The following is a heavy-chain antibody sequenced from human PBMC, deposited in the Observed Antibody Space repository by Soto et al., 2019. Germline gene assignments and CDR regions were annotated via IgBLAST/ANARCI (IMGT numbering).Heavy chain of an antibody. J-gene: IGHJ3*02. Sequence: SVKVSCKASGGTFSSYAISWVRQAPGQGLEWMGGIIPIFGTANYAQKFQGRVTITADKSTSTAYMELSSLRSEDTAVSYCARQTLHYYHSSCYPDAFDIWGHGTMVTV. D-gene: IGHD3-22*01. CDR2: IIPIFGTA. CDR3: ARQTLHYYHSSCYPDAFDI. V-gene: IGHV1-69*06. CDR1: GGTFSSYA.